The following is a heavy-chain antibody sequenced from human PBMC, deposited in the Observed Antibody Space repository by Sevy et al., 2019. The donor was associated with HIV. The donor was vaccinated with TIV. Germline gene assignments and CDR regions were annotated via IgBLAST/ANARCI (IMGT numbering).Heavy chain of an antibody. CDR1: GYTFTSSG. J-gene: IGHJ6*02. D-gene: IGHD3-10*01. V-gene: IGHV1-18*01. CDR3: ARDKRVGGSGSYYIPTGMDV. CDR2: ISAYDGNT. Sequence: ASVKVSCKASGYTFTSSGFSWVRQAPEQGLEWMGWISAYDGNTNYAEKFQGRVTMTADTSTSTAYMELRSLTSDDTAGYYGARDKRVGGSGSYYIPTGMDVWGQGTAVTVSS.